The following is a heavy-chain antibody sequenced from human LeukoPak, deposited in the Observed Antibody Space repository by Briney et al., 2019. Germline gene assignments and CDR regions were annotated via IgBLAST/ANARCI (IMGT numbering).Heavy chain of an antibody. CDR2: IYYTGIA. J-gene: IGHJ1*01. Sequence: SETLSLTCTVSGGPLTISYWSWIRQPPGRGLEWIGYIYYTGIANYHPSLAGRVTMSLDMSKNLISLNLDSVTAADTAVYYCVRGERCGGDCSSRQQWGQGTLVTVSS. CDR3: VRGERCGGDCSSRQQ. V-gene: IGHV4-59*13. CDR1: GGPLTISY. D-gene: IGHD2-21*02.